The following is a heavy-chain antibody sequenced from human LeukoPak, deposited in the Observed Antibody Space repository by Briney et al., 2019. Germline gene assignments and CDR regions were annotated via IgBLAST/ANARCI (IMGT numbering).Heavy chain of an antibody. J-gene: IGHJ4*02. CDR3: AREKYSSSSVYFDY. D-gene: IGHD6-6*01. V-gene: IGHV1-8*03. Sequence: ASVKVSCKASGYTFTSYDINWVRQATVQGLEWMGWINPNSGNTGYAQKFQGRVTITRNTSISTAYMELSSLRSEDTAVYYCAREKYSSSSVYFDYWGQGTLVTVSS. CDR1: GYTFTSYD. CDR2: INPNSGNT.